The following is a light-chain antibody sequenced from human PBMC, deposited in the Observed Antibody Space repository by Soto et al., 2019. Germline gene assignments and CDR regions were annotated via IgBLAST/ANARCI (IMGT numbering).Light chain of an antibody. CDR1: QSVSSGY. CDR3: QQYNNWPLT. Sequence: EIVLTQSPGTLSLSPGERATLSCRASQSVSSGYLAWYQQKPGQAPRLLIYGASSRATGIPDRFSGSGSGTEFTLTISSLQSEDFAVYYCQQYNNWPLTFGQGTRLEIK. V-gene: IGKV3-20*01. J-gene: IGKJ5*01. CDR2: GAS.